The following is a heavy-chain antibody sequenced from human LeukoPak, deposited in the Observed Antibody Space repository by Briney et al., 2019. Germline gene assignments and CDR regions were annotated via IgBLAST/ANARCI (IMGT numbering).Heavy chain of an antibody. Sequence: PSETLSLPRTVSGGSISSHYWSWIRQPPGKRLERIGYIYYSGSTNYNPSLKSRVTISVDTSKTQFSLKLSSVTAADTAVYYCARFRLYYFDYWGQGTLVTVSS. J-gene: IGHJ4*02. CDR1: GGSISSHY. CDR2: IYYSGST. CDR3: ARFRLYYFDY. V-gene: IGHV4-59*11.